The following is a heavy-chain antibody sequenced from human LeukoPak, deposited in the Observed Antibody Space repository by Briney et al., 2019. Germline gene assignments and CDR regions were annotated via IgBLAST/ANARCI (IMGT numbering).Heavy chain of an antibody. CDR2: ISRSTRNI. CDR1: GFTFSSYS. Sequence: GGSLRLSCAASGFTFSSYSMNWVRQAPGKELEWVSSISRSTRNIYYADSVKGRFTISRDNAKNSLYLQMNSLRAEDTAVYYCARDQREYYYGSGDYWGQGTLVTVSS. J-gene: IGHJ4*02. D-gene: IGHD3-10*01. CDR3: ARDQREYYYGSGDY. V-gene: IGHV3-21*01.